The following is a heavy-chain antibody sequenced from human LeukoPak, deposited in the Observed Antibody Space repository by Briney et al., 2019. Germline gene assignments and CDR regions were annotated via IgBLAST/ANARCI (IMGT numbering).Heavy chain of an antibody. V-gene: IGHV3-66*01. D-gene: IGHD3-22*01. Sequence: GGSLRLSCAASGFTVSSNYMSWVRQAPGKGLEWVSVIYSGGSTYYADSVKGRFTISRDNSKNTLYLQMNSLRAEDTAVYFCARWDSSGCLDYWGQGTLVTVSS. J-gene: IGHJ4*02. CDR3: ARWDSSGCLDY. CDR2: IYSGGST. CDR1: GFTVSSNY.